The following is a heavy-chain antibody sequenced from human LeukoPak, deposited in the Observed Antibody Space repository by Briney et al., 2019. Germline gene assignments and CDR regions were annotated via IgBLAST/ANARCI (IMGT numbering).Heavy chain of an antibody. V-gene: IGHV1-18*01. CDR3: ARHHYIHQHWLPALYYYYYMDV. J-gene: IGHJ6*03. CDR1: GYTFTSYG. CDR2: ISAYNGNT. Sequence: GASVKVSCKASGYTFTSYGISWVRQAPGQGLEWMGWISAYNGNTNYAQKLQGRVTMTTDTSTSTAYMGLRSLRSDDTAVYYRARHHYIHQHWLPALYYYYYMDVWGKGTTVTVSS. D-gene: IGHD6-19*01.